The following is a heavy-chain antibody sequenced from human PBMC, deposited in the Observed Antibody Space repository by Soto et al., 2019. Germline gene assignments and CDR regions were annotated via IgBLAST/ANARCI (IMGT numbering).Heavy chain of an antibody. V-gene: IGHV3-23*01. Sequence: GGSLRLSCAASGFTLRSFAMNWVRQAPGRGLEWVSAISGSCGTTYYADSVKGRFTISRDNSKNTLSLQMNSLRVEDTAIYYCAKDRVDSGYYYQFYFDYWGQGALVTVSS. CDR2: ISGSCGTT. CDR1: GFTLRSFA. CDR3: AKDRVDSGYYYQFYFDY. J-gene: IGHJ4*02. D-gene: IGHD5-12*01.